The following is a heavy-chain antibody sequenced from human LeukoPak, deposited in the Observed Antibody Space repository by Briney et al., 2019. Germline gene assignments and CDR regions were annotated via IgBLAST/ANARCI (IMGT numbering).Heavy chain of an antibody. CDR2: INHSGST. V-gene: IGHV4-34*01. CDR3: ARDLKE. J-gene: IGHJ4*02. Sequence: SETLSLTCAVYGGSFSGYYWSWIRQPPGKGLEWIGEINHSGSTNYNPSLKSRVTISVDTSKNQFSLKLSSVTAADTAVYYCARDLKEWGQGTLVTVSS. CDR1: GGSFSGYY.